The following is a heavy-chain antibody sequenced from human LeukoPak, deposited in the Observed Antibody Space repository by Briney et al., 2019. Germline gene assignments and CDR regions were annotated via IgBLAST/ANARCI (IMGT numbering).Heavy chain of an antibody. Sequence: GESLKISCKGSGYSFTSYWIGWVRQMPGKGLEWMGIIYPGDSDTRYSPSFQGQVTISADKSISTACLQWSSLKASDTAMYYCARLMIDYGDQGYFDYWGQGTLVTVSS. D-gene: IGHD4-17*01. V-gene: IGHV5-51*01. CDR1: GYSFTSYW. CDR3: ARLMIDYGDQGYFDY. CDR2: IYPGDSDT. J-gene: IGHJ4*02.